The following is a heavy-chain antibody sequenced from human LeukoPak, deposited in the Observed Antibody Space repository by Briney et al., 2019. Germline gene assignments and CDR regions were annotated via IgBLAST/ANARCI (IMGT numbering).Heavy chain of an antibody. CDR2: IYYSGST. CDR1: GGSISSRSYY. V-gene: IGHV4-39*01. J-gene: IGHJ4*02. CDR3: AGHAGIGYFFDY. Sequence: SETLSCTCTVSGGSISSRSYYWGWIRQPPGKGLEWIGNIYYSGSTYYNPSLKSRVTISVDTSKNQFSLKLSSVTAADTAVYYCAGHAGIGYFFDYWGQGTLVTVSS. D-gene: IGHD3-22*01.